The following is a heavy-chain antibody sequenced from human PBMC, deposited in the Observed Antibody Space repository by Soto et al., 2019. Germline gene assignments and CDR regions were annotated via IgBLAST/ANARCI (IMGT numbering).Heavy chain of an antibody. CDR1: GGSFSGYY. D-gene: IGHD2-8*01. V-gene: IGHV4-34*01. Sequence: SETLSLTCAVYGGSFSGYYWSWIRQPPGKGLEWIGEINHSGSTNYNPSLKSRVTISVDTSKNQFSLKLSSVTAADTAVYYCARGRGYCTNGVCYRVYYYYMDVWGKGTTVTVSS. CDR2: INHSGST. J-gene: IGHJ6*03. CDR3: ARGRGYCTNGVCYRVYYYYMDV.